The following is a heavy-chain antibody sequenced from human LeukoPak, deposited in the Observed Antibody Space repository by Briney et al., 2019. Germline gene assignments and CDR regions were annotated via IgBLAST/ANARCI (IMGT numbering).Heavy chain of an antibody. Sequence: GASVKVSCKASGYTFTGYYMHWVRRAPGQGLEWMGRINPNSGGTNYAQKFQGRVIMTRDTSISTAYMELSRLRSDDTAVYYCAATLYYYDSSGYTLWYWGQGTLVTVSS. V-gene: IGHV1-2*06. J-gene: IGHJ4*02. CDR2: INPNSGGT. CDR1: GYTFTGYY. D-gene: IGHD3-22*01. CDR3: AATLYYYDSSGYTLWY.